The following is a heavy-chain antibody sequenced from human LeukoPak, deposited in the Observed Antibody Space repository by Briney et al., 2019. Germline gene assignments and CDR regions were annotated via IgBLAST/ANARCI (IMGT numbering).Heavy chain of an antibody. CDR1: GFTFSSYT. CDR3: ARDRDVPAIGMDV. J-gene: IGHJ6*02. Sequence: GGSLRLSCAASGFTFSSYTMNWVRQAPGKGLQWVSSISSSSSYMYYADSVKGRFTISRDNAKNSLYLQMNSLRAEDTAVYYCARDRDVPAIGMDVWGQGTTVTVSS. V-gene: IGHV3-21*06. CDR2: ISSSSSYM.